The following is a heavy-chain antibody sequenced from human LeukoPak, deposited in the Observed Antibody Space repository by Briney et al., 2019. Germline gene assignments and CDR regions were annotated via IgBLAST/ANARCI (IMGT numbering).Heavy chain of an antibody. CDR3: ARDGYYGSGSYYNVI. CDR1: GFTFSNYA. J-gene: IGHJ4*02. CDR2: ISSSSSYI. Sequence: GGSLRLSCAASGFTFSNYAMNWVRQAPGKGLEWVSSISSSSSYIYYADSVKGRFTISRDNAKNSLYLQMNSLRAEDTAVYYCARDGYYGSGSYYNVIWGQGTLVTVSS. D-gene: IGHD3-10*01. V-gene: IGHV3-21*01.